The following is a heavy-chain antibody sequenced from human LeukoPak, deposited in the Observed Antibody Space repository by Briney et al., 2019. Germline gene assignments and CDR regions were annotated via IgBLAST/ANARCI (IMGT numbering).Heavy chain of an antibody. CDR2: ISGSSTYI. Sequence: GGSLRLSCAASGFTFSRYTMNWVRQAPGKGLEWVSSISGSSTYIYYADSVKGRFTISRDDAKNSLYLQMNSLRAEDTAVYYCARLPELPGFGDYWGPGTLVTVSS. CDR3: ARLPELPGFGDY. V-gene: IGHV3-21*01. J-gene: IGHJ4*02. CDR1: GFTFSRYT. D-gene: IGHD3-10*01.